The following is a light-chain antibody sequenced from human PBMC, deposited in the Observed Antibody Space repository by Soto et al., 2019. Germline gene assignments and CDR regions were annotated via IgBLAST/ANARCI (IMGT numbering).Light chain of an antibody. CDR3: QQYNSNPLT. Sequence: DIPMTQSPSTLSASVGDRVTITCRASQSFSTWLAWYQQKPGKAPNLLIYNTSILESGVPSRFSGSVSGTEFTLTISSLQPDDFATYYCQQYNSNPLTFGGGTKGEIK. CDR2: NTS. J-gene: IGKJ4*01. CDR1: QSFSTW. V-gene: IGKV1-5*03.